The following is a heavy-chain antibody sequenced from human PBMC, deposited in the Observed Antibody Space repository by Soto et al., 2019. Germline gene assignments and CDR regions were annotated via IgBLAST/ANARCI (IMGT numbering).Heavy chain of an antibody. Sequence: RASVKVSCKASGYTFTSYGISWVRQAPGQELEWMGWISAYNGNTNYAQKLQGRVTMTTDTSTSTAYMELRSLRSDDTAVYYCAREYCSSTSCYSGWFDPWGQGTLVTVSS. J-gene: IGHJ5*02. CDR3: AREYCSSTSCYSGWFDP. CDR1: GYTFTSYG. CDR2: ISAYNGNT. D-gene: IGHD2-2*01. V-gene: IGHV1-18*01.